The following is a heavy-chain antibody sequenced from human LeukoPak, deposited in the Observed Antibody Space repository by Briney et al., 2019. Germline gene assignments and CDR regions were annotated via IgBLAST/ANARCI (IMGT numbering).Heavy chain of an antibody. J-gene: IGHJ4*02. V-gene: IGHV3-23*01. CDR3: ARGPPMYSYGSSAYHYDYFEY. CDR2: ISGGDAST. CDR1: GFRFRSYG. Sequence: GSLRLSCAASGFRFRSYGMTWVRQAPGKGLEWVSAISGGDASTYYADSVKGRFTISRDNSKGTLYLQMNSLRDDDTAIYYCARGPPMYSYGSSAYHYDYFEYWGQGTLVTVSS. D-gene: IGHD3-22*01.